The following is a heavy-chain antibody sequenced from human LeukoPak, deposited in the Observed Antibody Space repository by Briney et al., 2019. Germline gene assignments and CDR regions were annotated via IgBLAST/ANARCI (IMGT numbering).Heavy chain of an antibody. V-gene: IGHV3-48*03. J-gene: IGHJ4*02. CDR1: GFPVNKYE. Sequence: QPGGSLRLSCAASGFPVNKYEMHWVRQAPGKGLEWVSYIDAGATSTNYADSVWGRFTLSRDNAQNSVHLQMNSLRDEDTAVYYCVGGRLLRSTKYFDYWGQGALVTVSS. CDR3: VGGRLLRSTKYFDY. CDR2: IDAGATST. D-gene: IGHD2-21*02.